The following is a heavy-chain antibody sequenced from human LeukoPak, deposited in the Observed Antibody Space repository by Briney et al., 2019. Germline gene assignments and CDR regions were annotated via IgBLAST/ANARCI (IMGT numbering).Heavy chain of an antibody. CDR3: VRSGGFDFDY. V-gene: IGHV4-4*02. CDR2: IFYSGTT. D-gene: IGHD5-12*01. CDR1: GGSISSDNW. Sequence: PSGTLSLTCAVSGGSISSDNWWSWVRQPPGKGLEWIGEIFYSGTTHYNPSLKSRVTISVDKSNNQFSLNLSSVTAADTAAYYCVRSGGFDFDYWGQGTLVTVSS. J-gene: IGHJ4*02.